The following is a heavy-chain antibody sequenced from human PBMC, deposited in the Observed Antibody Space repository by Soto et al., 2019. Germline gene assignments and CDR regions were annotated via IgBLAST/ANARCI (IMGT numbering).Heavy chain of an antibody. CDR1: GFSLTTSGVG. J-gene: IGHJ4*02. CDR3: AHRILRTVFGLVTTTAIYFDF. D-gene: IGHD3-3*01. Sequence: QITLNESGPTVVKPAETLTLTCTFSGFSLTTSGVGVGWIRQSPGKAPEWLALIYWDDDKRYSASLKSRLTITTDTSKNQVVLTMASVNPADTDTYYCAHRILRTVFGLVTTTAIYFDFWGQGTPVVVSS. V-gene: IGHV2-5*02. CDR2: IYWDDDK.